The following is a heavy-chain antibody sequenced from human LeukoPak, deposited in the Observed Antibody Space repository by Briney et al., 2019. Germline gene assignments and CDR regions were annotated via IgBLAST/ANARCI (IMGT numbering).Heavy chain of an antibody. Sequence: GGSLRLSCAASGFTFSSYSMNWVRQAPGKGLEWVSYISSSSSTIYYADSVKGRFTISRDNAKNSLYLQMNSLRAEDTAVYYCVRDAYYDSSGYFDYWGQGTLVTVSS. CDR3: VRDAYYDSSGYFDY. CDR1: GFTFSSYS. CDR2: ISSSSSTI. J-gene: IGHJ4*02. D-gene: IGHD3-22*01. V-gene: IGHV3-48*04.